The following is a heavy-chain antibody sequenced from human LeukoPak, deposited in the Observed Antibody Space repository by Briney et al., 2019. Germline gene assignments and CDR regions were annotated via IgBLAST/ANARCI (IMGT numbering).Heavy chain of an antibody. J-gene: IGHJ4*02. V-gene: IGHV3-30-3*01. D-gene: IGHD2-21*01. CDR1: GFTFSTYT. Sequence: PGGSLRLSCAASGFTFSTYTMHWVRQAPGKGLDWVAVISYDGNNKYYADSVKGRFTISRDTSKNTLFLEMSSLRAEDMAVYYCAKSHVIASYVGDYWGQGTLVTVSS. CDR3: AKSHVIASYVGDY. CDR2: ISYDGNNK.